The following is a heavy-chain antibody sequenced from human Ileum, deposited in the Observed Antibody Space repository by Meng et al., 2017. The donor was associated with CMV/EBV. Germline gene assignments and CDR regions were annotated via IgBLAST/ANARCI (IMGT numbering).Heavy chain of an antibody. CDR3: ARGHCSSTSCYGGDWFDP. J-gene: IGHJ5*02. D-gene: IGHD2-2*01. Sequence: QLQLQVSGPGLVKPSGTLFLSCTVSGGSISSSSYYWGWIRQPPGKGLEWIGSIYYSGSTYYNPSLKSRVTISVDTSKNQFSLKLSSVTAADTAVYYCARGHCSSTSCYGGDWFDPWGQGTLVTVSS. CDR1: GGSISSSSYY. V-gene: IGHV4-39*07. CDR2: IYYSGST.